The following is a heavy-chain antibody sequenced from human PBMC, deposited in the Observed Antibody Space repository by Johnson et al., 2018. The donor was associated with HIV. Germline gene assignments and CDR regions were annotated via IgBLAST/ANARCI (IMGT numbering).Heavy chain of an antibody. CDR2: ISYDGSNK. V-gene: IGHV3-30-3*01. Sequence: QVQLVESGGGLVQPGGSLRLSCAASGFTFSSYAMHWVRQAPGKGLEWVAVISYDGSNKYYADSVKGRFTISRDNSKNALNLQMNCLRAEDTAVYYCAKDSITSGNFPNAFDIWGQGTMVTVSS. CDR1: GFTFSSYA. D-gene: IGHD5-12*01. CDR3: AKDSITSGNFPNAFDI. J-gene: IGHJ3*02.